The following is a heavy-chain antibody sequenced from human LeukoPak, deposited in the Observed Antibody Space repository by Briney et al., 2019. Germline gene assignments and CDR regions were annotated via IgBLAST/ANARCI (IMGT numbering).Heavy chain of an antibody. J-gene: IGHJ3*02. CDR3: ARDRVGVLDAFDI. V-gene: IGHV4-39*07. Sequence: SETLSLTCTVSGGSISSSSYYWGWIRQPPGKGLEWIGSIYYSGSTYYNPSLKSRVTISVDTSKNQFSLKLSSVTAADTAVYYCARDRVGVLDAFDIWGQGTMVTVSS. CDR2: IYYSGST. D-gene: IGHD1-26*01. CDR1: GGSISSSSYY.